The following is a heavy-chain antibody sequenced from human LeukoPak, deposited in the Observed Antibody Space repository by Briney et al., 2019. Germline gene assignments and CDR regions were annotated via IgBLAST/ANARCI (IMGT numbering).Heavy chain of an antibody. Sequence: ASVKVSCKASGGTFSSYAISWVRQAPGQGLEWMGGIIPIFGTANYAQKFQGRVTITADESTSTAYMELSSLRSEDTAVYYCARAMYSNPRYYYYYMDVWGKGTTVTVSS. D-gene: IGHD4-11*01. V-gene: IGHV1-69*13. CDR1: GGTFSSYA. CDR2: IIPIFGTA. CDR3: ARAMYSNPRYYYYYMDV. J-gene: IGHJ6*03.